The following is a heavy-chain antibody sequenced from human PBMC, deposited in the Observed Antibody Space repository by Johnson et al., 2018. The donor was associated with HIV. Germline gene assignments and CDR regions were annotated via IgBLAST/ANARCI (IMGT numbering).Heavy chain of an antibody. Sequence: QVQLVESGGGVVQPGRSLRLSCAASEFTFSSYAMHWVRQAPGKGLEWVAVISDDGSNKYYADSVNGRFTISRDNSKNTLYLQMNSLRAEDTAVYYCARACRDGYTCDAFDIWGQGTMVTVSS. D-gene: IGHD5-24*01. CDR2: ISDDGSNK. CDR3: ARACRDGYTCDAFDI. V-gene: IGHV3-30*14. CDR1: EFTFSSYA. J-gene: IGHJ3*02.